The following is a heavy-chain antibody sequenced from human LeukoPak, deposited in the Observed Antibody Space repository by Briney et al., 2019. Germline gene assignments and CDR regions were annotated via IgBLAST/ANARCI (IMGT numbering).Heavy chain of an antibody. CDR2: FYYSGST. V-gene: IGHV4-59*01. D-gene: IGHD1-1*01. Sequence: SETLSPTRTVSGGSTNRYYWSWIRQPPGTQLERHGYFYYSGSTNHNPSLKSRVAISVDTSKNQFSLRLSSVTAADTAVYYCASSSRGRGPGTRDFQNFDYWGQGTLVTVSS. CDR1: GGSTNRYY. J-gene: IGHJ4*02. CDR3: ASSSRGRGPGTRDFQNFDY.